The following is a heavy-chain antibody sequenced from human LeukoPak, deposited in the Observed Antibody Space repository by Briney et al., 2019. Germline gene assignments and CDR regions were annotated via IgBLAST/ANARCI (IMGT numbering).Heavy chain of an antibody. CDR2: ISGGGGST. CDR3: AKSYSKRTTYYYYGMDV. D-gene: IGHD4-11*01. J-gene: IGHJ6*02. CDR1: GFTFSSYA. V-gene: IGHV3-23*01. Sequence: GGSLRLSCAASGFTFSSYAMSWFRQAPGKGLEWVSGISGGGGSTYYADSVKGRFTISRDNSKNTLYLQMNSLRAEDTAVYYCAKSYSKRTTYYYYGMDVWGQGTTVTVSS.